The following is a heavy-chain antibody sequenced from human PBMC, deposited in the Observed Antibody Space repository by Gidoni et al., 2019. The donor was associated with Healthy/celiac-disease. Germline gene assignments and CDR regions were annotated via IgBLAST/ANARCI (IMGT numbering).Heavy chain of an antibody. J-gene: IGHJ4*02. D-gene: IGHD1-26*01. CDR3: AMSLGANWYYFDY. CDR1: GFTFSSYW. Sequence: EVQLVESGGGLVQPGVSLRLSCAASGFTFSSYWMSWVRQAPGKGLEWVANIKQDGSEKYYVDSGKGRFTISRDNAKNSLYLQMNSLRAEDTAVYYWAMSLGANWYYFDYWGQGTLVTVSS. CDR2: IKQDGSEK. V-gene: IGHV3-7*02.